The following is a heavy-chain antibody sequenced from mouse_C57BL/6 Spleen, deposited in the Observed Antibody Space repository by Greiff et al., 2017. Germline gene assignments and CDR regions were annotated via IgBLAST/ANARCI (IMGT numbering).Heavy chain of an antibody. V-gene: IGHV1-53*01. D-gene: IGHD2-3*01. CDR1: GYTFTSYW. J-gene: IGHJ4*01. CDR2: INPGNGGT. CDR3: ARPDDGYPHYYAVGY. Sequence: VQLQQPGTELVKPGASVKLSCKASGYTFTSYWMHWVKQRPGQGLEWIGNINPGNGGTNYNEKFKSKATLTVDKSSSTAYMQLSSLTSEDSAVYYCARPDDGYPHYYAVGYWGQGTSLTVSS.